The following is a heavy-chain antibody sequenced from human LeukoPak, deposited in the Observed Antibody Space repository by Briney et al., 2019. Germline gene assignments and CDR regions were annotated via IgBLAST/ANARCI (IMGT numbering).Heavy chain of an antibody. CDR3: ARGRSKWGTNWFDP. CDR2: MNPNSGNT. J-gene: IGHJ5*02. Sequence: ASVKVSCKASGYTFTSYDINWVRQAIGQGLEWMGWMNPNSGNTGYAQKFQGRVTMTRNTSISTAYMELSSLRSEDTAVYYCARGRSKWGTNWFDPWGQGTLVTVSS. CDR1: GYTFTSYD. D-gene: IGHD7-27*01. V-gene: IGHV1-8*01.